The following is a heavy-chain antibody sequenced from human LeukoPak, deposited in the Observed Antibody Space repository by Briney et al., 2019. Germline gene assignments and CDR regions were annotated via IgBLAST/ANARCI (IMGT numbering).Heavy chain of an antibody. D-gene: IGHD2-15*01. CDR3: AKDRVGCSGDSCYAGNFDY. Sequence: GGSLRLSCAASGFTFSSHGMHWVRQAPGKGLVWVAVILNDGSNKYYADSVKGRFTISRDNSKNTLYLQMNSLRAEDTAVYYCAKDRVGCSGDSCYAGNFDYWGQGTLVTVSS. V-gene: IGHV3-30*18. J-gene: IGHJ4*02. CDR1: GFTFSSHG. CDR2: ILNDGSNK.